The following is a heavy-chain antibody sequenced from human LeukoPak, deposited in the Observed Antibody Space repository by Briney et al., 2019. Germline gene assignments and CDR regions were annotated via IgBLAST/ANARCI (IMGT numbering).Heavy chain of an antibody. V-gene: IGHV3-74*01. D-gene: IGHD4-17*01. CDR2: INSDGSNT. Sequence: GGSLRLSCAASGFTFGSSYMHWVRQVPGKGLVWVSRINSDGSNTNYADSVKGRFTISRDNAQNTLYLQMNSLRAEDTAVYYCVAVTKAWAQGTLVTVSS. CDR3: VAVTKA. CDR1: GFTFGSSY. J-gene: IGHJ4*02.